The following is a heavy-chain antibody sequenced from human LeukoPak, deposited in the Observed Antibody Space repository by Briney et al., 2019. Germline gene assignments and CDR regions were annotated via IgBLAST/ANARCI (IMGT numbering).Heavy chain of an antibody. J-gene: IGHJ4*02. CDR2: INPNSGGT. V-gene: IGHV1-2*02. CDR3: ARVSWEEYGSGSYYSYFDY. D-gene: IGHD3-10*01. Sequence: GASVKVSCKASGYTFTGYYMHWVRQAPGQGLEWMGWINPNSGGTNYAQKFQGRVTMTRNTSMSTAYMELSSLRSEDTAVYYCARVSWEEYGSGSYYSYFDYWGQGTLVTVSS. CDR1: GYTFTGYY.